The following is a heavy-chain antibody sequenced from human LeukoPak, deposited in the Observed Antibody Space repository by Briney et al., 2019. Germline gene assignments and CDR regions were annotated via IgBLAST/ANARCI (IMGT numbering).Heavy chain of an antibody. D-gene: IGHD2-2*01. J-gene: IGHJ6*03. CDR2: IRYDGSNK. CDR1: GFTFSSYG. V-gene: IGHV3-30*02. CDR3: ARPAISYYYYYMDV. Sequence: GGSLRLSCAASGFTFSSYGMHWVRQAPGKGLEWVAFIRYDGSNKYYADSVKGRFTISRDNSKNTLYLQMNSLRAEDTAVYYCARPAISYYYYYMDVWGKGTTVTVSS.